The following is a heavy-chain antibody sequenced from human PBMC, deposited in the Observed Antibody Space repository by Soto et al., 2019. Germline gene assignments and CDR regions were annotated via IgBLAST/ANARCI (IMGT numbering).Heavy chain of an antibody. D-gene: IGHD2-8*01. CDR3: AKVVCTSICDDS. V-gene: IGHV3-23*01. Sequence: EVCRRLPCSVSGITFSSYAMSWVRQTAVKGLEWVSHIAGGGVTTTCAVSVEGRFTISRDNSKNTLYLQRNSLRAEDMAVYFCAKVVCTSICDDSWGQGTLVNVSS. J-gene: IGHJ5*01. CDR2: IAGGGVTT. CDR1: GITFSSYA.